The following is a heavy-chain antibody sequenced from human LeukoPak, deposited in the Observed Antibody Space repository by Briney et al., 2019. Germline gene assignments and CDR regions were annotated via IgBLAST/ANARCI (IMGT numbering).Heavy chain of an antibody. Sequence: PSETLSLACTVPGGSISGYYWSWIRQPPGMGLEWLGYISHNGYTNYNPSLKTRVTISVDTSNNQFSLKLSSVTAADTAFYYCARIGGYSYGSHYWGQGTLVTVSS. CDR3: ARIGGYSYGSHY. V-gene: IGHV4-59*01. CDR2: ISHNGYT. J-gene: IGHJ4*02. D-gene: IGHD5-18*01. CDR1: GGSISGYY.